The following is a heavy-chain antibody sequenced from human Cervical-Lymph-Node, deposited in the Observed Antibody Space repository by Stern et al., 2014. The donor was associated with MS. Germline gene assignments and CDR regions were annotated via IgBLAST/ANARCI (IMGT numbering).Heavy chain of an antibody. D-gene: IGHD6-19*01. J-gene: IGHJ4*02. CDR3: ARDNIAVAYDY. CDR1: GFTFSNYA. V-gene: IGHV3-30*04. Sequence: QVQLVESGGGVVQPGRSLRLSCVASGFTFSNYAIHWVRQAPGKGLEWVAVISYDGSNTDYTDSLKGRFTISRDNSKNALYLQMNNLRAEDTAVYYCARDNIAVAYDYWGQGTLVTVSS. CDR2: ISYDGSNT.